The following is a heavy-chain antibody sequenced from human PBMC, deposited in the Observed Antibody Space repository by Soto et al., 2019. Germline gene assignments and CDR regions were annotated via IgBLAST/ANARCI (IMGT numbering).Heavy chain of an antibody. D-gene: IGHD6-13*01. Sequence: ESGGGLVQPGGSLRLSCAASGFTFSSYAMSWVRQAPGKGLEWVSAISGSGDSTYYADSVRGRFTISRDNSKNTLYLQMHSLRAEATAVYYCAKDRDGAAAGPTKFYGMDVWGQGTTVTVSS. CDR1: GFTFSSYA. CDR3: AKDRDGAAAGPTKFYGMDV. J-gene: IGHJ6*02. V-gene: IGHV3-23*01. CDR2: ISGSGDST.